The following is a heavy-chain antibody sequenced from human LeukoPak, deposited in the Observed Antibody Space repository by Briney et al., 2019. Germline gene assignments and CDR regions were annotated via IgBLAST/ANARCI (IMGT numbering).Heavy chain of an antibody. CDR1: GYTFTSYD. CDR3: AREKVAPGGYYYGMDV. CDR2: INPNSGGT. D-gene: IGHD5-12*01. J-gene: IGHJ6*02. Sequence: GASVKVSCKASGYTFTSYDINWVRQATGQGLEWMGWINPNSGGTNYAQKFQGWVTITRDTSISTAYMELSRLRSDDTAVYYCAREKVAPGGYYYGMDVWGQGTTVTVSS. V-gene: IGHV1-2*04.